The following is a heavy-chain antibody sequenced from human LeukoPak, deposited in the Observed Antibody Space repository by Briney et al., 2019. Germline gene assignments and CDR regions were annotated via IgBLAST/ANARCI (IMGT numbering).Heavy chain of an antibody. J-gene: IGHJ5*02. Sequence: GGSLRLSCAASGFTFSSYAMHWVRQAPGKGLEWVAVISYDGSNKYYADSVKGRFTISRDNSKNTLYLQMNSLRAEDTAVYYCARDLFGVANKDFDPWGQGTLVTVSS. V-gene: IGHV3-30*04. CDR2: ISYDGSNK. D-gene: IGHD3-3*01. CDR1: GFTFSSYA. CDR3: ARDLFGVANKDFDP.